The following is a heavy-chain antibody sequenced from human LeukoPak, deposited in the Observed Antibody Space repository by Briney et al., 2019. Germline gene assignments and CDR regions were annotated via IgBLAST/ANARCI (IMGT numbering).Heavy chain of an antibody. V-gene: IGHV4-59*01. J-gene: IGHJ4*02. D-gene: IGHD6-13*01. CDR3: ARVRAAVDY. CDR1: GGSNRNYY. Sequence: SEPLSLTCTVSGGSNRNYYWSWIRKPPGKGLEWIGYIYYSGSTNYNPSLKSRVTISVDTSKNQFSLKLSSVSAADTAVYYCARVRAAVDYWGQGTLVTVSS. CDR2: IYYSGST.